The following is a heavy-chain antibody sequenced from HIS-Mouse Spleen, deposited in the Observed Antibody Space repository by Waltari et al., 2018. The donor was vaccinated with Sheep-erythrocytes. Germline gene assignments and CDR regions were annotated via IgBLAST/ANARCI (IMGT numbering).Heavy chain of an antibody. CDR3: AQTGATTPHFDY. CDR2: IIPILGIA. V-gene: IGHV1-69*04. J-gene: IGHJ4*02. D-gene: IGHD1-26*01. CDR1: GGTFSSYA. Sequence: QVQLVQSGAEVKKPGSSVKVSCKASGGTFSSYAISWGRQAPGQGLEWMGRIIPILGIANYEQKFQGRVTITADKSTSTAYMELSSLRSEDTAVYYCAQTGATTPHFDYWGQGTLVTVSS.